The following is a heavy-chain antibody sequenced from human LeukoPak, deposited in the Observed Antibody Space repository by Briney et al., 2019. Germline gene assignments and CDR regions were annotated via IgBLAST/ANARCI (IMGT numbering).Heavy chain of an antibody. CDR2: INPHSGGT. Sequence: ASVKVSCKASGYSFTGYYMHWVRQAPGRGPEWMGWINPHSGGTNYAQKFQGRVTLTTDTSTSTAYMELSSLRSDDTAVYYCARDDNYGIFVNVDYWGQGTLVTVSS. J-gene: IGHJ4*02. CDR1: GYSFTGYY. CDR3: ARDDNYGIFVNVDY. D-gene: IGHD4-11*01. V-gene: IGHV1-2*02.